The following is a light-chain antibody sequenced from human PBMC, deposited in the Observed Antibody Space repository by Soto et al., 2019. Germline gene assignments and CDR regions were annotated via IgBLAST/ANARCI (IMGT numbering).Light chain of an antibody. CDR2: DAS. CDR1: QSISSW. V-gene: IGKV1-5*01. Sequence: DIQMTQSPSTLSASVGDRVTITCRASQSISSWLAWYQQKPGKAPKLLIYDASSLECGVPSRFSGSGSGTEFTLTISSLQPDDVATYYCQQYNSYPYTFGEGTKLEIK. CDR3: QQYNSYPYT. J-gene: IGKJ2*01.